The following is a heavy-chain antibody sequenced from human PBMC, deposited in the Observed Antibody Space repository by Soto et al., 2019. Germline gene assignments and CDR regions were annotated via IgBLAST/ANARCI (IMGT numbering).Heavy chain of an antibody. V-gene: IGHV3-23*01. CDR3: AKGEDSGLYYFDY. CDR2: ISGSGGKT. J-gene: IGHJ4*02. CDR1: GFTFSSYA. Sequence: EVQLLDSGGGLVQPGGSLRLSCAASGFTFSSYAMSWVRQAPGKGLEWVSTISGSGGKTYFADSVKGRFTISRDNSKNTVYLQMNSLGGDDTAVYYWAKGEDSGLYYFDYWGQGTLVTVSS. D-gene: IGHD5-12*01.